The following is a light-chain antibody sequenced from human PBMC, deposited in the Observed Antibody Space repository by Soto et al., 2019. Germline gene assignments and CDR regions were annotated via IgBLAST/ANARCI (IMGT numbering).Light chain of an antibody. CDR2: DVS. V-gene: IGKV1-5*01. Sequence: IQMTQSPSFLSASVGDTVTITCRASQSVSAWLAWYQQKPGKAPKFLMYDVSSLASGVPSRFSGTGSGTDFSLTIDSLQPDDFATYYCQSYRNFSWTFGQGTKVDIK. J-gene: IGKJ1*01. CDR1: QSVSAW. CDR3: QSYRNFSWT.